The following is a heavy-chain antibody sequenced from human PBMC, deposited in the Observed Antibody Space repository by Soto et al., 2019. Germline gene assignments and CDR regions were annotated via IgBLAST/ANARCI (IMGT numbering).Heavy chain of an antibody. Sequence: QLQLQESGPGLVKPSETLSLTCTVSGVSISNSSYYWRWIRRPPGKGLEWIGTIYYSGITYYNPSLKSRVTISVHTSKNQFSLTLTSVTAADKAVYYCARHGSNWGQGTLVTVSS. J-gene: IGHJ4*02. CDR1: GVSISNSSYY. CDR2: IYYSGIT. V-gene: IGHV4-39*01. CDR3: ARHGSN.